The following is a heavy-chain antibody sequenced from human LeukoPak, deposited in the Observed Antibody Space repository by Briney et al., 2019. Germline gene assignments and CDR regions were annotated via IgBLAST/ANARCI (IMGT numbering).Heavy chain of an antibody. Sequence: QPGRSLRLSCTASGFSFSNYGMHWVRQAPGKGLEWETVIWSDGSKQYYVDSVRGRFTISRDDSKNIVYLQMNSLRVEDTAVYYCARDIGLTGYTLDFDYWGQGTLVTVSS. V-gene: IGHV3-33*01. J-gene: IGHJ4*02. CDR2: IWSDGSKQ. CDR3: ARDIGLTGYTLDFDY. CDR1: GFSFSNYG. D-gene: IGHD3-9*01.